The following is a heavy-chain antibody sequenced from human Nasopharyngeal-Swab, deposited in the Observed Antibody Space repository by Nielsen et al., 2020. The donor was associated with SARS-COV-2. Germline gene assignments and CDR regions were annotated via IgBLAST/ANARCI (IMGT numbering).Heavy chain of an antibody. D-gene: IGHD1-7*01. Sequence: GESLKISCKGSGYSFPSYWISWVRQMPGKGLEWMGRIDPSDSYTNYSPSFQGHVTISADKSISTAYLQWSSLKASDTAMYYCARFSSGTIPSVDYWGQGTLVTVSS. CDR3: ARFSSGTIPSVDY. V-gene: IGHV5-10-1*01. CDR1: GYSFPSYW. CDR2: IDPSDSYT. J-gene: IGHJ4*02.